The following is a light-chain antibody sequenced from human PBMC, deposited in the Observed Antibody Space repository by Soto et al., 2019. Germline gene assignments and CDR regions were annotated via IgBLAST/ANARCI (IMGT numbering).Light chain of an antibody. Sequence: EIVMTQSPATLSVSPGERSTLSCRAGQSVSRNFAGYQQKRGQAPRLLIYRASTRATGIPARFSGRGSGTEFSLAIGSLQSADIAVYYCQQYNNWPLGTSGPGTKVEI. CDR3: QQYNNWPLGT. CDR2: RAS. CDR1: QSVSRN. J-gene: IGKJ3*01. V-gene: IGKV3-15*01.